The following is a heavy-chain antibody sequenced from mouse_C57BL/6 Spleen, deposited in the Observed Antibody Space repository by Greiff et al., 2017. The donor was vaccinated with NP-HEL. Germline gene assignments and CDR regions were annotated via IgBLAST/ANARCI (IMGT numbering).Heavy chain of an antibody. CDR2: IYPGDGDT. D-gene: IGHD1-1*01. J-gene: IGHJ1*03. Sequence: QVQLKESGAELVKPGASVKISCKASGYAFSSYWMNWVKQRPGKGLEWIGQIYPGDGDTNYNGKFKGKATLTADKSSSTAYMQLSSLTSEDSAVYFCARYGSSYNWYFDVWGTGTTVTVSS. V-gene: IGHV1-80*01. CDR3: ARYGSSYNWYFDV. CDR1: GYAFSSYW.